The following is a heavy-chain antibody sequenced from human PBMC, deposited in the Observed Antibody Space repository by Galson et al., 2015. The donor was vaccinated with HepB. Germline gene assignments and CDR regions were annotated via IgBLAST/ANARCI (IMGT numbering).Heavy chain of an antibody. CDR2: ISWNSGST. CDR3: AKGISGGTYSGDDY. J-gene: IGHJ4*02. D-gene: IGHD1-26*01. CDR1: GFTFGDYA. Sequence: SLRLSCAASGFTFGDYAMHWVRQPPGKGLEWVPGISWNSGSTGYADSVKGRFTISRDDAKNSLYLQMDSLRAEDTALYYCAKGISGGTYSGDDYWGQGIRVTVSS. V-gene: IGHV3-9*01.